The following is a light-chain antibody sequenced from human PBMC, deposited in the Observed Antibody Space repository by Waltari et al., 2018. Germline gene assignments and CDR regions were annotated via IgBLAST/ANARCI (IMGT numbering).Light chain of an antibody. V-gene: IGKV3-11*01. Sequence: EVVLTQSPATLSLSPGERATLSCRASQSVSVYLAWYQQKPGQAPRLLIYGASDRATGVPARFSGSGSGTGFTLTISSLEPEDFAVYYCQQRTDRPPVTFGQGTRVEMK. CDR1: QSVSVY. J-gene: IGKJ1*01. CDR2: GAS. CDR3: QQRTDRPPVT.